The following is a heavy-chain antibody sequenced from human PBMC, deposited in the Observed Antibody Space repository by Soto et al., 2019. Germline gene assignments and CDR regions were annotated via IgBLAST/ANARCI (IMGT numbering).Heavy chain of an antibody. CDR2: ISAYNGNT. CDR3: ARVIAAAADFDY. J-gene: IGHJ4*02. D-gene: IGHD6-13*01. Sequence: QVQLVQSGAEVKKPGASVKVSCKASSYTFASYGISWVRQAPGQGLEWMGWISAYNGNTNYAQKLQGRDTMTTDTSTSTADMALRGLRPDDTAVYYCARVIAAAADFDYWGQGTLVTVSS. CDR1: SYTFASYG. V-gene: IGHV1-18*01.